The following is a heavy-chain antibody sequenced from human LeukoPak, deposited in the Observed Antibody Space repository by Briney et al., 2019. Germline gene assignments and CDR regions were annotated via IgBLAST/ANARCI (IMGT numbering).Heavy chain of an antibody. Sequence: GASVKVSCKASGYTFTSYYMHWVRQAPGQGLEWMGWISAYNGNTNYAQKLQGRVTMTTDTSTSTAYMELRSLRSDDAAVYYCARDRDIVVVTAMKYYYYYMDVWGKGTTVTVSS. V-gene: IGHV1-18*04. CDR3: ARDRDIVVVTAMKYYYYYMDV. J-gene: IGHJ6*03. CDR1: GYTFTSYY. D-gene: IGHD2-21*02. CDR2: ISAYNGNT.